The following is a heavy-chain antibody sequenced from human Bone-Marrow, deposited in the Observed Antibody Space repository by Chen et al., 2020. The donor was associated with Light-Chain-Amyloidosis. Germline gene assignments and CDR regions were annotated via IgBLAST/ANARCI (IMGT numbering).Heavy chain of an antibody. CDR2: IYPDDSDA. V-gene: IGHV5-51*01. CDR3: ARRRDGYNFDY. D-gene: IGHD5-12*01. CDR1: GYTFPNYW. J-gene: IGHJ4*02. Sequence: EVQLEQSGPEVKKPGESLKISCKGSGYTFPNYWIGWVRQMPGKGLEWMGVIYPDDSDARYSPAFEGQVTISADKAITPAYLQGGSLKASDTATYYCARRRDGYNFDYWGQGTLVTVSS.